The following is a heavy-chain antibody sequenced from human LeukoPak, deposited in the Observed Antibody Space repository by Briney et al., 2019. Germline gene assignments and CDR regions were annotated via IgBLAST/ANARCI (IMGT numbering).Heavy chain of an antibody. D-gene: IGHD4-17*01. Sequence: SETLSLTCAVSGGSMNSHYWSWIRQPPGKGLQWIGFIHSNGHSDQNPSLRSRATISLDTSKNQFSLRLSSVTVADTAVYYCARDGARLTGTSGMDVWGHGTTVTDSS. J-gene: IGHJ6*02. CDR1: GGSMNSHY. CDR3: ARDGARLTGTSGMDV. CDR2: IHSNGHS. V-gene: IGHV4-59*11.